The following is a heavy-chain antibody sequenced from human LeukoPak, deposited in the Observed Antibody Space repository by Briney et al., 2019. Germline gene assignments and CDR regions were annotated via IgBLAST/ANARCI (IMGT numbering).Heavy chain of an antibody. Sequence: ASVKVSCKASGYSFNVHGMTWVRQAPGQGLEWMGWISAYKGNTNYAAKFRGRLTMTTDTSTTTAYLELRSLKSDDTAVYYCARDRLGGDLTGESLYWGQGTLVTVSS. CDR2: ISAYKGNT. D-gene: IGHD4-17*01. CDR3: ARDRLGGDLTGESLY. V-gene: IGHV1-18*04. J-gene: IGHJ4*02. CDR1: GYSFNVHG.